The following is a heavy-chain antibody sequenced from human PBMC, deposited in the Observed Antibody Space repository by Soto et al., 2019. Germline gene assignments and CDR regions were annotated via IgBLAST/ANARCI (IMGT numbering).Heavy chain of an antibody. CDR1: GFTFSSYW. CDR3: SRPGWRIAAAVNADS. J-gene: IGHJ4*02. Sequence: EVQLVESGGGLVQPGGSLRLSCAASGFTFSSYWMHWVRQAPGMGLVWVSRINSDGSTTIYADSVKGRFTISRDNAKDTLYLQMNRLRAEDTAVYYCSRPGWRIAAAVNADSWGQGTLVTVSS. CDR2: INSDGSTT. V-gene: IGHV3-74*01. D-gene: IGHD6-13*01.